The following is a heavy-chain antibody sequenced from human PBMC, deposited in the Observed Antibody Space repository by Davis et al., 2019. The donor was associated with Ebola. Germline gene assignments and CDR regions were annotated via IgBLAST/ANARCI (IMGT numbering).Heavy chain of an antibody. CDR2: IYSGGST. Sequence: PGGSLRLSCAASGFTVSSNYMSWVRQAPGKGLEWVSVIYSGGSTYYADSVKGRFTISRDNSKNTLYLQMNSLRAEDTAVYYCARDRLRWTYHYYYGMDVWGQGTTVTVSS. V-gene: IGHV3-53*01. CDR1: GFTVSSNY. D-gene: IGHD4-23*01. J-gene: IGHJ6*02. CDR3: ARDRLRWTYHYYYGMDV.